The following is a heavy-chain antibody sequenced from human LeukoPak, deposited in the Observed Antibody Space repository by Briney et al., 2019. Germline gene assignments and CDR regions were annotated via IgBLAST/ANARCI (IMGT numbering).Heavy chain of an antibody. D-gene: IGHD4-11*01. J-gene: IGHJ4*02. Sequence: GGSLRLSCAASGFTFSSYGMHWVRQAPGKGLEWVAFIRYDGSNKYYADSVKGRFTISRDNSKNTLYLQMNSLRAEDTAVYYCAKFHDYINYRPRRDDYWGQGTLVTVSS. CDR3: AKFHDYINYRPRRDDY. CDR2: IRYDGSNK. V-gene: IGHV3-30*02. CDR1: GFTFSSYG.